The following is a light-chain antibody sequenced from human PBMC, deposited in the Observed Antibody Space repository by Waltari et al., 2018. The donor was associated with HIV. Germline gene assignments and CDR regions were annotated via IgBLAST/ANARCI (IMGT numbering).Light chain of an antibody. J-gene: IGLJ2*01. V-gene: IGLV3-1*01. CDR1: KSGDKY. CDR3: QAWDSSTAV. CDR2: HDS. Sequence: SYELPQPPSVFVSPGQTASITCPGDKSGDKYACWYQQKPGQSPVLVIYHDSKRPSGIPERFAGSNSGNPATLTISRTQAMDEADYYGQAWDSSTAVFGGGTKLTV.